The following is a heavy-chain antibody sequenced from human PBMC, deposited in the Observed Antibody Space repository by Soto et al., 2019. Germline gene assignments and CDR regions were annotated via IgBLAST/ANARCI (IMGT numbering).Heavy chain of an antibody. CDR2: IYYSGST. V-gene: IGHV4-59*08. CDR3: ARHAPYGDYVYYFDY. J-gene: IGHJ4*02. CDR1: GGSISSYY. D-gene: IGHD4-17*01. Sequence: SETLSLTCTVSGGSISSYYRSWIRQPPGKGLEWIGYIYYSGSTNYNPSLKSRVTISVDTSKNQFSLKLSSVTAADTAVYYCARHAPYGDYVYYFDYWGQGTLVTVSS.